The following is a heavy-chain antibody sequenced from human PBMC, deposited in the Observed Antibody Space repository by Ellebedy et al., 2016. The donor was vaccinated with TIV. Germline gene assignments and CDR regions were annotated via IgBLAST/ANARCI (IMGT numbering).Heavy chain of an antibody. CDR3: ARDQGGRHSSFDY. J-gene: IGHJ4*02. V-gene: IGHV4-39*07. Sequence: SETLSLXXTVSGVSIGSNTYYWGWIRQPPGKGLEWIGSIYDRGTTYYNSSLMSRVTISVDSSKNQFSLKLTSVTAADTAVYYCARDQGGRHSSFDYWGQGALVTVSS. D-gene: IGHD1-26*01. CDR2: IYDRGTT. CDR1: GVSIGSNTYY.